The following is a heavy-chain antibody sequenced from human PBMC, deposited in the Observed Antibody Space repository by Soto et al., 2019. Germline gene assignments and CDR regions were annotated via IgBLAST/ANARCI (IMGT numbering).Heavy chain of an antibody. CDR2: INTGNGNT. V-gene: IGHV1-3*04. Sequence: QVQLVQSGAEVKKPGASVKVSCKASGITSTTYAIHWVRQVPGQGLEWMGWINTGNGNTRYSQRFLGRVSLTTDTSASTAPMDLSSLTSEDTADYYCARAISGYVTWGQGTLITVSS. J-gene: IGHJ5*02. CDR3: ARAISGYVT. CDR1: GITSTTYA. D-gene: IGHD5-12*01.